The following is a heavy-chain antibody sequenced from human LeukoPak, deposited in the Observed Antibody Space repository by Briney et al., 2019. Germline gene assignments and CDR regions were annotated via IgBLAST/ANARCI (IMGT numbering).Heavy chain of an antibody. CDR2: IKQDGSER. V-gene: IGHV3-7*01. Sequence: GGSLRLSCAASGFSMSGYWMSWVRQAPGKGLEWVANIKQDGSERHYADSVKGRFTISRDNAQNSPYLQMNSLRAEETAVYYCARVFGAYHSIDCWGQGTLVTVS. CDR1: GFSMSGYW. J-gene: IGHJ4*02. D-gene: IGHD4-17*01. CDR3: ARVFGAYHSIDC.